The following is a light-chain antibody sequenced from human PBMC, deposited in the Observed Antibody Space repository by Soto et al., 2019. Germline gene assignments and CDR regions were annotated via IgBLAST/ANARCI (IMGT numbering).Light chain of an antibody. CDR3: QQSNNWPYT. CDR2: GAS. V-gene: IGKV3-15*01. J-gene: IGKJ2*01. Sequence: EIVLTQSPGTLSLSPGERATLSCRASQSVSSSYLAWYQQKPGQAPRLLFYGASFRATGVPARFSGSGSGTDFTLTISSLQSEDFAIYYCQQSNNWPYTFGQGTKLEIK. CDR1: QSVSSSY.